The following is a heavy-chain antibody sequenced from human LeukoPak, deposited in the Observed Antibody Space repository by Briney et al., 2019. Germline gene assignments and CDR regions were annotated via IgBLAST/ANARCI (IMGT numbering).Heavy chain of an antibody. CDR3: ARATYYDFWSGYYTDFGAFDI. V-gene: IGHV4-61*02. CDR1: GGSISSGSYY. D-gene: IGHD3-3*01. J-gene: IGHJ3*02. Sequence: SETLSLTCTVSGGSISSGSYYWSWIRQPAGKGLEWIGRIYTSGSTNYNPSLKSRVTISVDTSKSQFSLKLSSVTAAGTAVYYCARATYYDFWSGYYTDFGAFDIWGQGTMVTVSS. CDR2: IYTSGST.